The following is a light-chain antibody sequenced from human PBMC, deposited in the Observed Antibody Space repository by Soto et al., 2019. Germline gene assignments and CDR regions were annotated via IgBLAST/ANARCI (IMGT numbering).Light chain of an antibody. CDR3: QQGKTFPYT. J-gene: IGKJ2*01. CDR1: QDIGDW. CDR2: HAS. V-gene: IGKV1-12*02. Sequence: IHMTQSPSTVSASVGDVINISCRAAQDIGDWLAWCQQRPGEAPKLLIFHASTLHSGVPSRFSGTRSGTIFTLTVSGLQPEDFATYYCQQGKTFPYTFGQWTRLET.